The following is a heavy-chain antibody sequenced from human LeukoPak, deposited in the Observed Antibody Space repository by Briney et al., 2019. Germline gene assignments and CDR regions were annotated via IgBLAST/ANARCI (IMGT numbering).Heavy chain of an antibody. CDR2: IIPILGIA. Sequence: GSSVKVSCKASGGTFSSYAISWVRQAPGQGLEWMGRIIPILGIANYAQKFQGRVTITADKSTSTAYMELSSLRSDDTAVYYCARATVAGTRYNWFDPWGQGTLVTVSS. D-gene: IGHD6-19*01. J-gene: IGHJ5*02. CDR1: GGTFSSYA. V-gene: IGHV1-69*04. CDR3: ARATVAGTRYNWFDP.